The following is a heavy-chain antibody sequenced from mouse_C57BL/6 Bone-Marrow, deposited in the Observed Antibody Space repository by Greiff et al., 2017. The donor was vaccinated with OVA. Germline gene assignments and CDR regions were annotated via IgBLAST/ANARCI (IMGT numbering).Heavy chain of an antibody. J-gene: IGHJ3*01. CDR1: GYTFTSYW. Sequence: QVQLQQPGAELVKPGASVKLSCKASGYTFTSYWMQWVKQRPGQGLEWIGEIDPSDSYTNYNQKFKGKATLTVDTSSSTAYMQLSSLTSEDSAVYYCACYTWGFAYWGQGTLVTVSA. CDR3: ACYTWGFAY. D-gene: IGHD2-12*01. V-gene: IGHV1-50*01. CDR2: IDPSDSYT.